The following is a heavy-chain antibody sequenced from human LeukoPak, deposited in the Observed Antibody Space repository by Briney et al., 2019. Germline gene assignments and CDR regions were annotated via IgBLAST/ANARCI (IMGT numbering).Heavy chain of an antibody. CDR3: ARYDFNKFFDY. CDR1: GGSISNYY. CDR2: IYCTGST. J-gene: IGHJ4*02. V-gene: IGHV4-59*01. Sequence: PSETLSLTCTVSGGSISNYYWSWIRQPPGKGLEWIGYIYCTGSTNYNPSLKSRVTMSVDTSKNQFSLKLSSVTAADTAVYYCARYDFNKFFDYWGQGTLVTVSS. D-gene: IGHD3-3*01.